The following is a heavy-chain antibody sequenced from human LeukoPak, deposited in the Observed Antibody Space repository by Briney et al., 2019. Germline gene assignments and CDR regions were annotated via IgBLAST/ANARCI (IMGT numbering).Heavy chain of an antibody. CDR3: AKDPDVLLTGSQVDY. CDR1: GFTFSSYA. V-gene: IGHV3-23*01. J-gene: IGHJ4*02. CDR2: ISGSGGST. Sequence: PGGSLRLSCAASGFTFSSYAMSWVRQAPGKGLEWVAAISGSGGSTYYADSVKGRFTISRDNSKNTLYLQMNSLRAEETAVYYCAKDPDVLLTGSQVDYWGQGTLVTVSS. D-gene: IGHD3-9*01.